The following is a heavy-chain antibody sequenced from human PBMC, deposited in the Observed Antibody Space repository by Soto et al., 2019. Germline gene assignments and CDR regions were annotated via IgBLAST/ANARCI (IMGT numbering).Heavy chain of an antibody. CDR2: INAGNGNT. J-gene: IGHJ4*02. CDR1: GYTFTSYA. D-gene: IGHD1-7*01. Sequence: QVKRVQSGAEVKKPGASVKVSCKASGYTFTSYAMHWVRQAPGQRVEWMGWINAGNGNTKYSQKFQGRVTITRDTSASTAYMELSSLRSEDTAVYYCARVAGTTGFDYWGQGTLVTVSS. CDR3: ARVAGTTGFDY. V-gene: IGHV1-3*01.